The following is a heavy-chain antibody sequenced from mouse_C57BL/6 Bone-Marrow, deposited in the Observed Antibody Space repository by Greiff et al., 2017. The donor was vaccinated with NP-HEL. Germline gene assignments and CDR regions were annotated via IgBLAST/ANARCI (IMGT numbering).Heavy chain of an antibody. CDR3: ARGRKNPPYFDY. Sequence: EVKLMESEGGLVQPGSSMKLSCTASGFTFSDYYMAWVRQVPEKGLEWVANINYDGSSTYYLDSLKSRFIISRDNAKNILYLQMSSLKSEDTATYYCARGRKNPPYFDYWGQGTTLTVSS. CDR1: GFTFSDYY. CDR2: INYDGSST. V-gene: IGHV5-16*01. J-gene: IGHJ2*01.